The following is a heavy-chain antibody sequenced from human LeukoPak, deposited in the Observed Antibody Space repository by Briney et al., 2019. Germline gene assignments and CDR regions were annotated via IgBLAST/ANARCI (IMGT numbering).Heavy chain of an antibody. CDR1: GGSFSGYY. CDR2: ISSSGSTI. J-gene: IGHJ4*02. CDR3: ARGREMATG. D-gene: IGHD5-24*01. Sequence: LSLTCAVYGGSFSGYYWSWIRQPPGKGLEWVSYISSSGSTIYYADSVKGRFTISRDNAKNSLYLQMNSLRAEDTAVYYCARGREMATGWGQGTLVTVSS. V-gene: IGHV3-11*01.